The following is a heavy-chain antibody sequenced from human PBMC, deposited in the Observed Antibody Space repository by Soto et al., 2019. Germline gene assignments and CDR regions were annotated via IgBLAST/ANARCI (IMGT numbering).Heavy chain of an antibody. CDR1: GFTFSTDW. CDR2: IVSGGSRV. J-gene: IGHJ6*02. V-gene: IGHV3-74*01. CDR3: ARERTSKGGMDV. Sequence: PGGSLRLSCVASGFTFSTDWMNWVRQGPGKGLEWVYRIVSGGSRVSYADSVKGRFTIARDNAKNTLYLEMHSLTAEDTAVYYCARERTSKGGMDVWCQGTTVTVSS.